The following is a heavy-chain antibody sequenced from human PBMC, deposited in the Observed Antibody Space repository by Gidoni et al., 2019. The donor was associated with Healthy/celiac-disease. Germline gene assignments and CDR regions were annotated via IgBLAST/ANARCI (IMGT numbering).Heavy chain of an antibody. CDR1: GYYISSGYY. J-gene: IGHJ4*02. CDR2: ISHSGST. Sequence: QVQLQESGPGLVKPSETLSLTCAVSGYYISSGYYWGWIRQPPGKGLEWIGSISHSGSTNYTPSLKSRVTISVDTSKNQFSLKLSSVTAADTAVYYCARLPFSGYGDYEEDYWGQGTLVTVSS. V-gene: IGHV4-38-2*01. D-gene: IGHD4-17*01. CDR3: ARLPFSGYGDYEEDY.